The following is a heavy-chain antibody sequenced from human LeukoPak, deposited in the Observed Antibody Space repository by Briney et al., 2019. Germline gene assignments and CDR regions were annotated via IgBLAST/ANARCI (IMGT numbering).Heavy chain of an antibody. J-gene: IGHJ4*02. Sequence: SETLSLTCTVSGGSISSYYWSWIRQPPGKGLEWIGYIYYSGSTNYNPSLKSRVTISVDTSKNQFSLKLSSVTAADTAVYYCARDPKGYYLDYWGQGTLVTVSS. CDR1: GGSISSYY. V-gene: IGHV4-59*01. CDR2: IYYSGST. CDR3: ARDPKGYYLDY.